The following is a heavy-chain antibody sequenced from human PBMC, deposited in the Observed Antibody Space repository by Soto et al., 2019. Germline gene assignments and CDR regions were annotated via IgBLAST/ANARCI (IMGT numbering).Heavy chain of an antibody. CDR1: EFTFSSYA. CDR3: AKAGGSTDLNWFDP. V-gene: IGHV3-23*01. Sequence: PGGSLRLSCAASEFTFSSYAMSWVRQAPGKGLEWVSAISGSGGTTYYADSVKGRFTISRDNSKNTLYLQMNSLTAEDTAVYYCAKAGGSTDLNWFDPWGQGTLVTVSS. J-gene: IGHJ5*02. CDR2: ISGSGGTT.